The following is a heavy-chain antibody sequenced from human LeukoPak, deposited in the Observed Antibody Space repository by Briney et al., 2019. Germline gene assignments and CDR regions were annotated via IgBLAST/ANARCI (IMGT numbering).Heavy chain of an antibody. CDR2: IKQDGSEK. CDR3: ARDRGDIVVVPAVPFDY. CDR1: GFIFSSYW. J-gene: IGHJ4*02. Sequence: PGGSLRLSCAASGFIFSSYWMSWVRQAPGKGLEWVANIKQDGSEKYYVDSVKGRFTISRDNAKNSLYLQMNSLRAEDTAVYYCARDRGDIVVVPAVPFDYWGQGTLVTVSS. D-gene: IGHD2-2*01. V-gene: IGHV3-7*01.